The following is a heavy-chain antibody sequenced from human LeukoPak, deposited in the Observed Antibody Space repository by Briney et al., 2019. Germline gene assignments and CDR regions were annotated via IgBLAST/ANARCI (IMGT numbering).Heavy chain of an antibody. CDR1: GFTFDDYA. CDR2: ISGDGGST. J-gene: IGHJ4*02. Sequence: GGSLRLSCAASGFTFDDYAMHWVRQAPGKGLEWVSLISGDGGSTYYADSVKGRFTISRDNSKNSLYLQMNSLRTEDTALYYCAKDRGGSYDSSGYYYVRPGGFDYWGQGTLVTVSS. D-gene: IGHD3-22*01. CDR3: AKDRGGSYDSSGYYYVRPGGFDY. V-gene: IGHV3-43*02.